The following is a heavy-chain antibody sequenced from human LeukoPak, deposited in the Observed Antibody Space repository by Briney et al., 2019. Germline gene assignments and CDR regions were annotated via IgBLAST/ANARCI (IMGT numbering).Heavy chain of an antibody. CDR1: GGSISNYY. D-gene: IGHD4-17*01. J-gene: IGHJ3*02. Sequence: TSETLSLTCTVSGGSISNYYWSWIRQPPGKGLEWIGYIYYSGSTNYNPSLRRRVTISVDTSKNQFSLKLSSMTAADTAVYYCARDSRLRGAFDIWGQGTMVTVSS. CDR2: IYYSGST. CDR3: ARDSRLRGAFDI. V-gene: IGHV4-59*01.